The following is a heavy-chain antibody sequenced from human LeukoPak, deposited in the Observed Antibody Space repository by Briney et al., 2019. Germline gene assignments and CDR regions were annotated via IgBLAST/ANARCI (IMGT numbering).Heavy chain of an antibody. J-gene: IGHJ4*02. CDR2: INPNSGGT. Sequence: ASVKVSCKASGYTFTGYYMHWVRQAPGQGLEWMGWINPNSGGTNYAQKFQGRFTISRDNAKNSLYLQMNSLRAEDTAVYYCARASYYDFWSGYNFDYWGQGTLVTVSS. CDR3: ARASYYDFWSGYNFDY. CDR1: GYTFTGYY. D-gene: IGHD3-3*01. V-gene: IGHV1-2*02.